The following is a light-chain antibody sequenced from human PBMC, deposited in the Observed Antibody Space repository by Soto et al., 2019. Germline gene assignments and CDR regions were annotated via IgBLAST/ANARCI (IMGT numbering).Light chain of an antibody. V-gene: IGLV2-23*01. J-gene: IGLJ3*02. CDR3: CSYAGTSTV. CDR2: DDN. Sequence: QSALTQPASVSGSPGQSITISCTGNSSDVGSFNLVSWYQQHPGRAPKLIVYDDNKRPSGVSNLFSGSKSGYTASLTISGLQAEDEADYYCCSYAGTSTVFGGGTQLTVL. CDR1: SSDVGSFNL.